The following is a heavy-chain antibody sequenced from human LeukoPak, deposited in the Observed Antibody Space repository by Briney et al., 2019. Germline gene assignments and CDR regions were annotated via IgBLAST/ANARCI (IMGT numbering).Heavy chain of an antibody. CDR3: ARGGADFWSGHMDV. J-gene: IGHJ6*03. Sequence: SETLSLTCSVSGASINSYYWNWIRQSPGKGLEWLGNIHYRGTTNYNPSLMSRVTISLDTSKNQFSLKLRSVTAADTAVYYCARGGADFWSGHMDVWGRGTTVTVSS. CDR2: IHYRGTT. V-gene: IGHV4-59*13. CDR1: GASINSYY. D-gene: IGHD3-3*01.